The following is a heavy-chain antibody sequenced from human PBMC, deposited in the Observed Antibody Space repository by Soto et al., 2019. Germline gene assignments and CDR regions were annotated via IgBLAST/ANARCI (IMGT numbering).Heavy chain of an antibody. CDR2: IYHSGST. D-gene: IGHD1-26*01. J-gene: IGHJ5*02. V-gene: IGHV4-30-2*01. CDR1: GGSISSGGYS. Sequence: QLQLQESGSGLVKPSQTLSLTCAVSGGSISSGGYSWIWIRQPPGKGLEWIGYIYHSGSTYYSPSLKSRVTISVDRSKHQFSLKLSSVTAADTAVYYCASRPSGSGFDPWGQGTLVTVSS. CDR3: ASRPSGSGFDP.